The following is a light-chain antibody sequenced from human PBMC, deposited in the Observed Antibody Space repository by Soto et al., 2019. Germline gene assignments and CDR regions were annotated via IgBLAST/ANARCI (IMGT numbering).Light chain of an antibody. V-gene: IGLV2-14*01. J-gene: IGLJ1*01. CDR3: SSYTTSSPYV. CDR2: EVT. Sequence: QSALTQPASVSGSPGQSITISCTGTSSDVGCYNYVSWYQQHPGKAPKLIIYEVTNRPSGVSNRFSGSKYGNTASLTISWVQPDEDDDDYYCSSYTTSSPYVFGAGTKLTVL. CDR1: SSDVGCYNY.